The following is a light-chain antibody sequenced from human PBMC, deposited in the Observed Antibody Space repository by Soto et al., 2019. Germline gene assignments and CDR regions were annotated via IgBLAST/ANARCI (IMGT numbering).Light chain of an antibody. V-gene: IGKV3-20*01. J-gene: IGKJ4*01. CDR3: QQYASSPLT. CDR2: GAS. Sequence: EIVLTQSPGTLSLSSGERATLSSSDSQSVRSNYLACYQQKPGQAPRLLIYGASSRATGIPDRFGGSGSGTDFTLTISRLEPEDVAVYYCQQYASSPLTFGGGNKVEIK. CDR1: QSVRSNY.